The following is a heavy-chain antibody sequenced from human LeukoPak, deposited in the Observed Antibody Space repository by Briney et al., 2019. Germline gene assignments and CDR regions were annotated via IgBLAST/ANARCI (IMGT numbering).Heavy chain of an antibody. V-gene: IGHV4-59*08. Sequence: SETLSLTCTVSGGSLSSYFWSWIRQPPGKGLEWIGYIYYSGSTNYNPSLKSRVTMPVDTAKNQFSLELKSVTAADAAVYYCARHKIPDDYYSCFDYWGQGTLVTVSS. J-gene: IGHJ4*02. CDR3: ARHKIPDDYYSCFDY. CDR2: IYYSGST. CDR1: GGSLSSYF. D-gene: IGHD3-22*01.